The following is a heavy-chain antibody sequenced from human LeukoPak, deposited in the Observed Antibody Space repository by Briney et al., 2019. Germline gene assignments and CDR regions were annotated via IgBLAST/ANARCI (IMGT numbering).Heavy chain of an antibody. J-gene: IGHJ3*02. CDR1: GDSISSRTYY. Sequence: PSETLSLTCTVSGDSISSRTYYWAWIRQPPGKGLEWIGSFYYTGSTYYSPSLKSRVTMSVDTSKNHFSLRLSSVTAADTAVYSCAAYSSGWYNAFDIWGQGTTVTVSS. V-gene: IGHV4-39*07. CDR3: AAYSSGWYNAFDI. D-gene: IGHD6-19*01. CDR2: FYYTGST.